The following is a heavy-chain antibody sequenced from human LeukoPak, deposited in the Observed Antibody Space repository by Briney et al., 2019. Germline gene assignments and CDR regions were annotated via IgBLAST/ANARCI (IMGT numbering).Heavy chain of an antibody. D-gene: IGHD3-22*01. CDR3: ARHQYYYDSSGNYGWFDS. CDR1: GFNFTAYW. J-gene: IGHJ5*01. Sequence: GESLKISCKGSGFNFTAYWIAWVRQMPGKGLEWMGISHPINSDTKYSPSFQGQVTISADKSSSAAYLQWNSLKASDTAMYYCARHQYYYDSSGNYGWFDSWGQGTLVTVSS. CDR2: SHPINSDT. V-gene: IGHV5-51*01.